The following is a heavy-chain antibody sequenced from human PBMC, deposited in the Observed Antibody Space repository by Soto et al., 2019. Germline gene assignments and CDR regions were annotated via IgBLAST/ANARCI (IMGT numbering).Heavy chain of an antibody. CDR2: ISGSGGST. J-gene: IGHJ4*02. CDR3: ARWGRGGPSDY. CDR1: GFTFSSYA. D-gene: IGHD3-16*01. V-gene: IGHV3-23*01. Sequence: VQLLESGGGLVQPGGSLRLSCAASGFTFSSYAMRWVRQAPVKGLEWVSAISGSGGSTYYVDSVKGRFTISRDNSKNTLHLRMTRLRAEATAVYSVARWGRGGPSDYWGQGTLVTVSS.